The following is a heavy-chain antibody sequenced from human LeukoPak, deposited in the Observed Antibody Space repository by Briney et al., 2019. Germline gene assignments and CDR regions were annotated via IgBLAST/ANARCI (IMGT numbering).Heavy chain of an antibody. V-gene: IGHV4-39*07. J-gene: IGHJ3*02. D-gene: IGHD3-10*01. CDR1: GGSISSSSYY. CDR2: IYYSGST. Sequence: PSETLSLTCTVSGGSISSSSYYWGWIRQPPGKGLEWIGSIYYSGSTYYNPSLKSRVTISVDTSKNQFSLKLSSVTAADTAVYYRARDVELDYYGSGSSNLNAFDIWGQGTMVTVSS. CDR3: ARDVELDYYGSGSSNLNAFDI.